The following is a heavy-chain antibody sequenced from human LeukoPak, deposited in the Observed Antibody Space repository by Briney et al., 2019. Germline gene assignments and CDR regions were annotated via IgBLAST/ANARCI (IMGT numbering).Heavy chain of an antibody. V-gene: IGHV4-61*02. CDR3: ARVKYSYGYGEDYYYYMDV. J-gene: IGHJ6*03. D-gene: IGHD5-18*01. CDR2: IYTSGST. Sequence: SETLSLTCTVSGGSISSSSYYWSWIRQPAGKGLEWIGRIYTSGSTNYNPSLKSRVTISVDTSKNQFSLKLSSVTAADTAVYYCARVKYSYGYGEDYYYYMDVWGKGTTVTVSS. CDR1: GGSISSSSYY.